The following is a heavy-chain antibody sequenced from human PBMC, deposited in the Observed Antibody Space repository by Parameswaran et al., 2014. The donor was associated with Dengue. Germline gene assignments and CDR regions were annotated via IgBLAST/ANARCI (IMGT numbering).Heavy chain of an antibody. CDR2: IYSGGST. J-gene: IGHJ6*02. CDR3: ATSPLLYYYYGMDV. D-gene: IGHD7-27*01. Sequence: QMPGKGLEWVSVIYSGGSTYYADSVKGRFIISRDNSKNTLYLQMSSLRAEDTAVYYCATSPLLYYYYGMDVWGQGTTVTVSS. V-gene: IGHV3-53*01.